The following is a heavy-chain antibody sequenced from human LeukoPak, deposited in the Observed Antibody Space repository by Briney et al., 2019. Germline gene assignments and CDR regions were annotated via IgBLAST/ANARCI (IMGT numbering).Heavy chain of an antibody. V-gene: IGHV3-30*18. Sequence: QPGRSLRLSCAASGFTFSSYGMHWVRQAPGKGLEWVAGISYDGSNKYYADSVKGRFTISRDNSKNTLYLQMNSLTVEDTAVYYCAKAADQYYYSYFYYMDVWDKGTTVTVSS. J-gene: IGHJ6*03. CDR1: GFTFSSYG. CDR3: AKAADQYYYSYFYYMDV. D-gene: IGHD2/OR15-2a*01. CDR2: ISYDGSNK.